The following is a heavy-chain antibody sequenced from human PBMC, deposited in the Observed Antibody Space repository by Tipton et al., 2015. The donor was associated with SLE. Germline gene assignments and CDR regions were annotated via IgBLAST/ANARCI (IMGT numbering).Heavy chain of an antibody. CDR3: ARGRGSSPSGHY. V-gene: IGHV4-34*01. D-gene: IGHD6-6*01. CDR2: INHSGST. CDR1: GGSFSGYY. Sequence: LRLSCAVYGGSFSGYYWSWIRQPPGKGLEWIGEINHSGSTNYNPSLKSRVTISVDTSKNQFSLKLSSVTAADTAVYYCARGRGSSPSGHYWGQGTLVTVSS. J-gene: IGHJ4*02.